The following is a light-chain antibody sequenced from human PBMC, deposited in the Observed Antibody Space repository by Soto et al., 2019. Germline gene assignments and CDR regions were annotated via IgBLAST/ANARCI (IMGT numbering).Light chain of an antibody. CDR2: DAS. CDR1: QNIGTY. V-gene: IGKV3-11*01. Sequence: EIVLTQSPATPSFSAGDRATISCRARQNIGTYSDWYQQKPVQSPRLLXLDASSRATGTPARFSGSGSGTDFTLTISSLQHEDFATYYCQQSYSTFSITFGQGTRLEIK. J-gene: IGKJ5*01. CDR3: QQSYSTFSIT.